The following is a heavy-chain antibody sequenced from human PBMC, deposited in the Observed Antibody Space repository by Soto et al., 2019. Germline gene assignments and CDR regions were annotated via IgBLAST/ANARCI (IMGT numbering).Heavy chain of an antibody. D-gene: IGHD6-19*01. J-gene: IGHJ6*02. CDR1: GGSFSGYY. V-gene: IGHV4-34*01. CDR2: INHSGST. Sequence: SETLSLTCAVYGGSFSGYYWSWIRQPPGKGLEWIGEINHSGSTNYNPSLKSRVTISVDTSNQFSLKLSSVTAADTALYYCARPTRQWLGLRYYYGMDVWGQGTTVT. CDR3: ARPTRQWLGLRYYYGMDV.